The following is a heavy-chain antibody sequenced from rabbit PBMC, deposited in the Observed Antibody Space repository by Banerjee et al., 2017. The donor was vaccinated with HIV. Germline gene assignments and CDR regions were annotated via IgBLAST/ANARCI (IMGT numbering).Heavy chain of an antibody. CDR1: GFDFSSYY. J-gene: IGHJ4*01. Sequence: QEQLEESGGDLVKPGASLTLTCTASGFDFSSYYYMCWVRQAPGKGPEWIACIDNGNGNTFYASWVNGRFTISRSTSLNTVTLQMTSLTAADTATYFCARDGAAYAGYDYTYFNLWGPGTLVTVS. CDR2: IDNGNGNT. CDR3: ARDGAAYAGYDYTYFNL. V-gene: IGHV1S47*01. D-gene: IGHD6-1*01.